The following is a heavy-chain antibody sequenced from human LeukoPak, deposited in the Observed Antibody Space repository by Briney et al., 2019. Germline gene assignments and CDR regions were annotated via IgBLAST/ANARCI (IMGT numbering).Heavy chain of an antibody. D-gene: IGHD2-2*01. CDR3: ASSRGVPAAAFDY. J-gene: IGHJ4*02. CDR1: GFTFDDYA. Sequence: GGSLRLSCAAPGFTFDDYAMHWVRQAPGKGLEWVSLISWDGGSTYYADSVKGRFTISRDNSKNSLYLQMNSLRAEDTALYYCASSRGVPAAAFDYWGQGTLVTVSS. CDR2: ISWDGGST. V-gene: IGHV3-43D*04.